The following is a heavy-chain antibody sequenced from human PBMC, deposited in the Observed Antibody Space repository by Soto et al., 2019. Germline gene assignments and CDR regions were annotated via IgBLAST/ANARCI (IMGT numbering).Heavy chain of an antibody. D-gene: IGHD3-3*01. V-gene: IGHV3-73*01. J-gene: IGHJ5*02. CDR3: TRPMGGRGYDSINWFDP. CDR1: GFTFSGSA. Sequence: EVQLVESGGGLVQPGGSLKLSCAASGFTFSGSAMHWVRQASGKGLEWVGRIRSKANSYATAYAASVKGRFTISRDDSKNTAYLQMNSLKTEDTAVYYCTRPMGGRGYDSINWFDPWGQGTLVTVSS. CDR2: IRSKANSYAT.